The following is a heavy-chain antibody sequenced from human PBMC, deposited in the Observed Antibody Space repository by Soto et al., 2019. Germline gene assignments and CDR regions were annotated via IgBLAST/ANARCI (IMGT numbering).Heavy chain of an antibody. CDR1: GITISNYF. J-gene: IGHJ6*02. Sequence: QVQLVESVGGVVQPGRSLRVSCAASGITISNYFMYWVRQAPGKGLEWVAAISCDGSNKHYSDSVKGRFTISRDNSKNRVYVKMTSLRDEDRAGDYSMAGDQHYGMGVWGQGTTVAVPS. D-gene: IGHD2-2*01. CDR3: MAGDQHYGMGV. V-gene: IGHV3-30-3*01. CDR2: ISCDGSNK.